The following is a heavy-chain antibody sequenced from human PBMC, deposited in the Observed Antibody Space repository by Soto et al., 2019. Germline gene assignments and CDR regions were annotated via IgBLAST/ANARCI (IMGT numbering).Heavy chain of an antibody. CDR1: GGSISSSSYY. J-gene: IGHJ4*02. CDR2: IYYSGST. CDR3: ASAGGQRGTVD. D-gene: IGHD2-2*01. V-gene: IGHV4-39*01. Sequence: QLQLQESGPGLVKPSETLSLTCTVSGGSISSSSYYWGWIRQPPGKGLEWIGSIYYSGSTYYNPSLKSRVTISVDTSKNQFSLKLSSLTAADTAVYYCASAGGQRGTVDWGQGTLVTVSS.